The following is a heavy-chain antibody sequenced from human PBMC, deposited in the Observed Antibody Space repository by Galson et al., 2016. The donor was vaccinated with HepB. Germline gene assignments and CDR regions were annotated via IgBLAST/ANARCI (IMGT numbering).Heavy chain of an antibody. J-gene: IGHJ4*02. Sequence: SLRLSCAASGFTVSDNYMNWVRQVPGKGPEWVSFIHRNGDTAYVDSVKGRFTISRDSSKNTLYLQMNSLRAEDTDLYFCSKVVVGGPYKGYGYYFDYWGQGTLVTVSS. V-gene: IGHV3-53*01. CDR3: SKVVVGGPYKGYGYYFDY. CDR2: IHRNGDT. CDR1: GFTVSDNY. D-gene: IGHD2-21*01.